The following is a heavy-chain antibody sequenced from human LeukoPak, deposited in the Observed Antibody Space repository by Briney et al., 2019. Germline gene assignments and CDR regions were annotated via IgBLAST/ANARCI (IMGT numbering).Heavy chain of an antibody. V-gene: IGHV3-30*02. CDR3: AREGADYYDSSGYDRYFQH. Sequence: GGSLRLSCAASGFTFGSYGMYWVRQAPGKGLEWVAFIRYDGSNKNYADSVKGRFTISRDNSKNTLYLHMNSLRAEDTAVYYCAREGADYYDSSGYDRYFQHWGQGTLVTVSS. CDR2: IRYDGSNK. CDR1: GFTFGSYG. J-gene: IGHJ1*01. D-gene: IGHD3-22*01.